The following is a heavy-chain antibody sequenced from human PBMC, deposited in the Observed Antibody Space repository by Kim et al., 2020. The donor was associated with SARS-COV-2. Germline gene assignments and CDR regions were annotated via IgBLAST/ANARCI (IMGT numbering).Heavy chain of an antibody. D-gene: IGHD2-15*01. J-gene: IGHJ4*02. CDR3: ARDEKDSGGYYFDY. Sequence: AQKFQGRVTMTRDTSTSTVYMELSSLRSEDTAVYYCARDEKDSGGYYFDYWGQGTLVTVSS. V-gene: IGHV1-46*01.